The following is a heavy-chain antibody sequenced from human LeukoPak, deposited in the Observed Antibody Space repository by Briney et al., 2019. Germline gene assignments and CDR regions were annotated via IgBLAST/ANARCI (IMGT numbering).Heavy chain of an antibody. CDR2: IYYSGST. CDR3: VRPDWGSGGSGSFDH. V-gene: IGHV4-39*01. Sequence: SETLSLTCTVSGGSISSSTYYWGWIRQPPGKGLEWIGSIYYSGSTYYNPPLKSRVTISVDTSQNQFSLKLTSVTAADTAVYYCVRPDWGSGGSGSFDHWGQGTLVTVSS. CDR1: GGSISSSTYY. J-gene: IGHJ4*02. D-gene: IGHD7-27*01.